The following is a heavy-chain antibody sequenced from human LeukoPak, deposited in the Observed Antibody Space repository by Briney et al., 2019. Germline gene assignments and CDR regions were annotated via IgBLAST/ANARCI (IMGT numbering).Heavy chain of an antibody. D-gene: IGHD3-10*01. J-gene: IGHJ4*02. V-gene: IGHV1-18*01. CDR1: GYTFTSYG. CDR3: ARDLSPFYGSGSPSPFDY. Sequence: ATVKVSCKASGYTFTSYGISWVRQAPGQGLEWMGWINAYNGNTNYAQKLQSRVTMTTDTSTSTAYMELTSLRSDDTAVYYCARDLSPFYGSGSPSPFDYWGQGTLVTVSS. CDR2: INAYNGNT.